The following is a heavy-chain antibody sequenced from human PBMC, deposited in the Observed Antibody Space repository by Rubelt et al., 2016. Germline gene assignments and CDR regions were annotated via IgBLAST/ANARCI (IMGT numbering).Heavy chain of an antibody. Sequence: GKGLEWVSVIYSGGSTYYADSVKGRFTISRDNSKNTLYLQMNSLRAEDTAVYYCAREEGNWFDPWGQGTLVTVSS. J-gene: IGHJ5*02. CDR3: AREEGNWFDP. V-gene: IGHV3-66*01. CDR2: IYSGGST.